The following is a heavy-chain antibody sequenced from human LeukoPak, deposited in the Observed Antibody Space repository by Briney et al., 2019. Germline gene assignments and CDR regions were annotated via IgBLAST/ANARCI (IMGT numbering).Heavy chain of an antibody. J-gene: IGHJ6*02. D-gene: IGHD4-17*01. CDR3: AVLHGDYVTAYYYSGMDV. CDR1: GFTFSSYG. Sequence: GGSLRLSCAASGFTFSSYGVHWVRQAPGKGLEWVAVISYDGSNKYYADSVKGRFTISRDNSKNTLYLQMNSLRAEDTAVYYCAVLHGDYVTAYYYSGMDVWGQGTTVTVS. CDR2: ISYDGSNK. V-gene: IGHV3-30*03.